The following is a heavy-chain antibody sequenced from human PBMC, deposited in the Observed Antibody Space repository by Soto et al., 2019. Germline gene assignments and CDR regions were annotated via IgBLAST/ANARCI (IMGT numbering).Heavy chain of an antibody. CDR3: AREGEMPYYYYGLDV. CDR2: ISGYNGHT. Sequence: ASVKVSYKASGYTFTTYGISWVRQAPGQGLEWMGWISGYNGHTKYAQKFQGRVTMTTDTSTSTVYMDLRSLRSDDTAVYYCAREGEMPYYYYGLDVWGQ. V-gene: IGHV1-18*01. CDR1: GYTFTTYG. J-gene: IGHJ6*02. D-gene: IGHD3-16*01.